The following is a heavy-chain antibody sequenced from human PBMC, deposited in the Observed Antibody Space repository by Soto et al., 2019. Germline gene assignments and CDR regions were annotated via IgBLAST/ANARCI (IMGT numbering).Heavy chain of an antibody. CDR3: ARDPPGIAASGGGV. J-gene: IGHJ4*02. V-gene: IGHV3-53*01. CDR1: GFTVSNNY. Sequence: EVQLVESGGGLIQPGGSLRLSCAASGFTVSNNYMRWVRQAPGKGLEWVSLIYSGGSTHYADSVKGRFTISRDNSKNTLYLQMNSLRVEDTAVYYCARDPPGIAASGGGVWGQGTLVTVSS. D-gene: IGHD6-13*01. CDR2: IYSGGST.